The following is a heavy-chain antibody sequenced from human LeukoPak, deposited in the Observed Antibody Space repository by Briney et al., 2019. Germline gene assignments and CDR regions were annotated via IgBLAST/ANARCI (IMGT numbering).Heavy chain of an antibody. D-gene: IGHD2-15*01. CDR3: ASSRCSGGSCYFQH. CDR2: ISITSKTI. CDR1: GFTFSSND. V-gene: IGHV3-48*01. J-gene: IGHJ1*01. Sequence: GGSLRLSCTGSGFTFSSNDMSWVRQPPGKGLEWVSYISITSKTIKYADSVKGRFTISRDNSKNTLYLQMNSLRAEDTAVYYCASSRCSGGSCYFQHWGQGTLVTVSS.